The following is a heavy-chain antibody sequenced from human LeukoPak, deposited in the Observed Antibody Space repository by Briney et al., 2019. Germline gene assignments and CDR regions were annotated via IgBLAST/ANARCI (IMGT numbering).Heavy chain of an antibody. V-gene: IGHV1-24*01. J-gene: IGHJ4*02. CDR2: FDPEDGET. Sequence: GASVKVSCKVSGYTLTELSMHWVRQAPGKGLEWMGGFDPEDGETIYAQKFQGRVTMTEDTSTDTAYMELSSLRSEDTAVYYCATADTRFLEWLSIDYWGQGTPVTVSS. CDR1: GYTLTELS. D-gene: IGHD3-3*01. CDR3: ATADTRFLEWLSIDY.